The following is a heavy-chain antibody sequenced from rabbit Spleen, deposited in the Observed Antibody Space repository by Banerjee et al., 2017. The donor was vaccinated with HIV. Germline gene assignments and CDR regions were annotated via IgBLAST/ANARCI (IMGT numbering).Heavy chain of an antibody. D-gene: IGHD4-1*01. CDR1: GFSFSSSYY. J-gene: IGHJ3*01. CDR2: IYAGSGGST. CDR3: ARDLTDVIGWNFGW. Sequence: QSLEESGGDLVKPGASLTLTCTASGFSFSSSYYMCWVRQAPGKGLEWIACIYAGSGGSTYYANWAKGRFTISKTSSTTVILQMTSLTAADTATYFCARDLTDVIGWNFGWWGQGTLVTVS. V-gene: IGHV1S40*01.